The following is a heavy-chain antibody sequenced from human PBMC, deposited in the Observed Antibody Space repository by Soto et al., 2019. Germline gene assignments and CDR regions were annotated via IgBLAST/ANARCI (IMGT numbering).Heavy chain of an antibody. J-gene: IGHJ5*02. CDR1: GASISSRENY. Sequence: SETLSLTCTVSGASISSRENYWSWIRQPPGKDLEWIGYISYTGSTHYNPSVRSRVIISMDTPKNQFSLKLKSVTAADTAVYYCARNSIQFWFDPWGQGTLVTVSS. CDR2: ISYTGST. CDR3: ARNSIQFWFDP. D-gene: IGHD1-1*01. V-gene: IGHV4-30-4*01.